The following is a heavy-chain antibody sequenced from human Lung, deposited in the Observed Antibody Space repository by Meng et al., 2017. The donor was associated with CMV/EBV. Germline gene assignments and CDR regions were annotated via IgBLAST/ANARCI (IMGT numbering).Heavy chain of an antibody. Sequence: GGSLRLXCAASGFTFSSYGMHWVRQAPGKGLEWVAFIRYDGSNKYYADSVKGRFTISRDNSKNTLYLQMNSLRAEDTAVYYCAKGGDYDSSGDYWGQGTLVTV. V-gene: IGHV3-30*02. CDR1: GFTFSSYG. D-gene: IGHD3-22*01. CDR2: IRYDGSNK. CDR3: AKGGDYDSSGDY. J-gene: IGHJ4*02.